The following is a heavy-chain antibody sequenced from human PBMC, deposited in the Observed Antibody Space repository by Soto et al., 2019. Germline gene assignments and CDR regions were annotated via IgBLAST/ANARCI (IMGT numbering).Heavy chain of an antibody. CDR3: ARWSYLDY. D-gene: IGHD3-3*01. Sequence: GGSLRLSCAASGFSFGGYALIWVRQAPGKGLEWVSTISGSDGKTFYADAVKGRFSISRDTSQNTLYLQMNSLRADDTAIYYCARWSYLDYWGQGTRVTVSS. J-gene: IGHJ4*02. V-gene: IGHV3-23*01. CDR1: GFSFGGYA. CDR2: ISGSDGKT.